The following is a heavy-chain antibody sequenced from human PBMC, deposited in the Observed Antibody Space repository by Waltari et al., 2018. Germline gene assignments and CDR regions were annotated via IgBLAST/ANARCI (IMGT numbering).Heavy chain of an antibody. D-gene: IGHD2-8*02. V-gene: IGHV3-7*01. CDR1: GFNLNDCW. CDR3: ARYEGHCIGDFCYFPDAFDT. J-gene: IGHJ3*02. Sequence: EELLVESGGDLVHPGGSLRLSCSVSGFNLNDCWVSWGGRGPGKGWEWLSNIKNDGSETNNVDPVKGRFTISRDNAKKSVYLQMNSLRADDTAIYFCARYEGHCIGDFCYFPDAFDTWGQGTMVTVSS. CDR2: IKNDGSET.